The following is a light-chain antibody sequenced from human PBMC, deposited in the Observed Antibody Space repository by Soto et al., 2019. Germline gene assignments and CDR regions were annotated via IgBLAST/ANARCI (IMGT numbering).Light chain of an antibody. Sequence: IVLTHSPATLSLSPWERATLSCRASQSVSNRYLAWYQQKCGQAPKVLIYGASSRAAGVPDRFSGSGSGTEFTLTISSLQSEDFAVYYCQRYNNWPAFGQGTKVDIK. CDR2: GAS. CDR1: QSVSNRY. CDR3: QRYNNWPA. V-gene: IGKV3D-15*01. J-gene: IGKJ1*01.